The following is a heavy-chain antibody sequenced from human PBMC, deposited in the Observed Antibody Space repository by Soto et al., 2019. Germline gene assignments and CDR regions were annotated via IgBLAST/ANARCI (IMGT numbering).Heavy chain of an antibody. CDR3: ARGRAAYYFDY. CDR1: GFTFSSYP. Sequence: GGSLRLSCAASGFTFSSYPMHWVRQVPGKGLEHVSSTSGDGRIMYYLDSVKGRFTISRDNPKNTLYLQMGSLRTEDMAVYYCARGRAAYYFDYWGQGALVTVS. D-gene: IGHD3-10*01. V-gene: IGHV3-64*02. J-gene: IGHJ4*02. CDR2: TSGDGRIM.